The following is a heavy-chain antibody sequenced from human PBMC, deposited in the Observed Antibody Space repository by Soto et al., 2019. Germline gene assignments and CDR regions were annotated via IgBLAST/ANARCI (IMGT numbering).Heavy chain of an antibody. CDR1: GFTFSSYA. CDR3: AKDTTHYYYDSSGSPFDY. V-gene: IGHV3-23*01. D-gene: IGHD3-22*01. J-gene: IGHJ4*02. Sequence: GGSLRLSCAASGFTFSSYAMSWVRQAPGKGLEWVSAISGSGGSTYYADSVKGRFTISRDNSKNTLYLQMNSLRAEDTAVYYCAKDTTHYYYDSSGSPFDYWGQGTLVTVSS. CDR2: ISGSGGST.